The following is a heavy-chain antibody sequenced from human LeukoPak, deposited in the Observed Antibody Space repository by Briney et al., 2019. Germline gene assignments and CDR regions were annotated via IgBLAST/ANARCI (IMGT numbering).Heavy chain of an antibody. V-gene: IGHV3-21*01. CDR2: ISSTSNYI. D-gene: IGHD2-21*01. Sequence: GSLRLSCAVSGFNFNTYSMNWVRQAPGKGPEWVSSISSTSNYIYYAESVRGRFAVSRDNAKNSLYLQMNSLRADDTAVYYCARIGGISLGYWGQGTLVTVSS. CDR1: GFNFNTYS. CDR3: ARIGGISLGY. J-gene: IGHJ4*02.